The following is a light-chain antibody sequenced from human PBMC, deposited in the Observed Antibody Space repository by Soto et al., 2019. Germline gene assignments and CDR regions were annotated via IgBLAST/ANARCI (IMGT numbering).Light chain of an antibody. Sequence: QSVLTQPASVSASPGQSITITCTGTSSDVGGNNYVSWYQQHPGKAPKLMINEVINQPTGVSNPFPGSESGNTASLTISGLQAEYEAEYYCISYTRSSARKVFGGGTKLTVL. CDR3: ISYTRSSARKV. V-gene: IGLV2-14*01. CDR2: EVI. J-gene: IGLJ2*01. CDR1: SSDVGGNNY.